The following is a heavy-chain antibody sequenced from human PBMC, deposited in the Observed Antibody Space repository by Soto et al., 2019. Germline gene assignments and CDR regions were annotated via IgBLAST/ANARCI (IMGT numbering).Heavy chain of an antibody. V-gene: IGHV3-23*01. CDR1: GFTFSSYA. D-gene: IGHD3-16*02. Sequence: EVQLLESGGGLVQPGGSLRLSCAASGFTFSSYAMSWVRQAPGKGLEWVSAISGSGGSTYYADSVKGRFTISRDNSKNTLYLQMNSLRAEDTAVYYCAKDRAYDYIWGSYRSYAFDIWGQGTMVTVSS. J-gene: IGHJ3*02. CDR3: AKDRAYDYIWGSYRSYAFDI. CDR2: ISGSGGST.